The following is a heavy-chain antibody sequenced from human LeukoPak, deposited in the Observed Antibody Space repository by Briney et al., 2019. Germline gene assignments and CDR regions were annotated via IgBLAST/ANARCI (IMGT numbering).Heavy chain of an antibody. Sequence: SETLSLTCTVSGGSISSSSYYWGWIRQPPGEGLEWIGSIYYSGSTYYNPSLKSRVTISVDTSKNQFSLKLSSVTAADTAVYYCARRRRCSSTSCYEGGDWFDPWGQGTLVTVSS. V-gene: IGHV4-39*01. CDR1: GGSISSSSYY. CDR2: IYYSGST. CDR3: ARRRRCSSTSCYEGGDWFDP. D-gene: IGHD2-2*01. J-gene: IGHJ5*02.